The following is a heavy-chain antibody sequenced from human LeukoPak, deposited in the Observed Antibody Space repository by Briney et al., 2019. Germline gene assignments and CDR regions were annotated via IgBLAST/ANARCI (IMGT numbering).Heavy chain of an antibody. V-gene: IGHV3-21*01. CDR2: ISTSSSYI. Sequence: GGSLRLSCAASAFTFSSYSMNWVRQAPGKGLEWVSFISTSSSYIHYADSVKGRFTISRDNAKNSLYLQMNRLRAEDTAVYYCARTSDTSGRLYWYFDLWGRGTLVTVSS. J-gene: IGHJ2*01. D-gene: IGHD3-22*01. CDR3: ARTSDTSGRLYWYFDL. CDR1: AFTFSSYS.